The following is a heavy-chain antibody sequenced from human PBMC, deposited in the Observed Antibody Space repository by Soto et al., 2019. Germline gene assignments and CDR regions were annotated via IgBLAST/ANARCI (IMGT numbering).Heavy chain of an antibody. V-gene: IGHV1-69*13. CDR1: GGTFRNSV. D-gene: IGHD3-3*02. CDR2: IVPIFDTA. J-gene: IGHJ4*02. CDR3: ARAPILAGETIYEHYFDF. Sequence: ASVKVSCKASGGTFRNSVISWERQAPGQGLEWMGGIVPIFDTASYAEKFQGRVTIIADESTITAYMELTSLRSEDTAMYYCARAPILAGETIYEHYFDFWGQGTLVTVSS.